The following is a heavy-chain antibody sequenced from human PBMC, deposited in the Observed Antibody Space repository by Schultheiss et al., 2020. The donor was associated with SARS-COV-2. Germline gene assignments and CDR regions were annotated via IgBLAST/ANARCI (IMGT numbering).Heavy chain of an antibody. D-gene: IGHD1-26*01. J-gene: IGHJ4*02. CDR2: ISSSSSYT. CDR1: GFTFSDYY. V-gene: IGHV3-11*06. CDR3: ARGPARIVGAMDY. Sequence: GGSLRLSCAASGFTFSDYYMIWIRQAPGKGLEWVSYISSSSSYTNYADSVKGRFTISRDNAKNSLYLQMNSLRAEDTALYYCARGPARIVGAMDYWGQGTLVTVSS.